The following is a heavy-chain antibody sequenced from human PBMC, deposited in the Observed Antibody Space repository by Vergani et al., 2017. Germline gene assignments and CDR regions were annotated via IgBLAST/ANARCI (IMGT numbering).Heavy chain of an antibody. CDR1: GDSISPYY. D-gene: IGHD6-6*01. CDR2: ISTSEST. CDR3: ATEYRSSVGFLAY. V-gene: IGHV4-4*07. Sequence: QVQLQESVPGLVKPSETLSLTCIVSGDSISPYYWSWIRQPAGKGLEWIGRISTSESTNYNTYLKSRVTMSVDTSKNQFSLKLSSVTAADTAVYYCATEYRSSVGFLAYWGQGTRVTVSS. J-gene: IGHJ4*02.